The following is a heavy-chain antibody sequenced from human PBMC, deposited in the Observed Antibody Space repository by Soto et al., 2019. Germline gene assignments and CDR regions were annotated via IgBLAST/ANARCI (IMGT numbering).Heavy chain of an antibody. Sequence: QVRLQESGPGLVKPSETLSLTCAVSGTSFGTYYWSWIRQPPGKGLEWVGYIFYSGHLKYNPPLKGRPTIPVAPPKNQIPRSLTPVPAANTAVYYCAREGGGYRFDYWGQGALVTVSS. CDR3: AREGGGYRFDY. CDR1: GTSFGTYY. V-gene: IGHV4-59*01. D-gene: IGHD1-26*01. J-gene: IGHJ4*02. CDR2: IFYSGHL.